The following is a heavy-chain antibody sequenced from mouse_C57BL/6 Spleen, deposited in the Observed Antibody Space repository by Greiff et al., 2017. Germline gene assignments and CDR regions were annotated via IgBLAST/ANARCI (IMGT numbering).Heavy chain of an antibody. D-gene: IGHD2-2*01. Sequence: EVMLVESGGGLVQPGGSMKLSCVASGFTFSNYWMNWVRQSPEKGLAWVAQIRLKSDNYATPYAESVKGRFTISRDDSKSSVYLQMNNLRAEDTGIYYCTVGGLPHWYFDVWGTGTTVTVSS. CDR1: GFTFSNYW. CDR3: TVGGLPHWYFDV. J-gene: IGHJ1*03. CDR2: IRLKSDNYAT. V-gene: IGHV6-3*01.